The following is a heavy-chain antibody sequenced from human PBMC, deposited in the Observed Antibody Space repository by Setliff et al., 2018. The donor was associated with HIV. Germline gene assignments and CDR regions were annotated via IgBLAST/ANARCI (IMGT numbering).Heavy chain of an antibody. D-gene: IGHD4-4*01. Sequence: SETLSLTCSVSGGSLISGGYYWSWIRQHPGKGLEWIGYVYYTGKTYYNPSLESRISMSVDTSKNQFSLKLTSVTAADTAIYYCARDLTSNSNCFEPWGQGTQVTVPS. CDR1: GGSLISGGYY. CDR2: VYYTGKT. J-gene: IGHJ5*02. CDR3: ARDLTSNSNCFEP. V-gene: IGHV4-31*03.